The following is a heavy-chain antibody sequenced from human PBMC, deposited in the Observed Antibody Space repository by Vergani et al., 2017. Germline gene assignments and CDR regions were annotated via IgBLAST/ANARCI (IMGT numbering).Heavy chain of an antibody. V-gene: IGHV3-9*01. D-gene: IGHD3-22*01. CDR1: GFTFDDYA. Sequence: EVQLVESGGGLVQPGRSLRLSCAASGFTFDDYAMHWVRQAPGKGLEWVSGISWNSGSIGYADSVKGRFTISRDNAKNSLYQQMNSLRAEDTALYYCAKGRETVVITAVDYWGQGTLVTVSS. J-gene: IGHJ4*02. CDR2: ISWNSGSI. CDR3: AKGRETVVITAVDY.